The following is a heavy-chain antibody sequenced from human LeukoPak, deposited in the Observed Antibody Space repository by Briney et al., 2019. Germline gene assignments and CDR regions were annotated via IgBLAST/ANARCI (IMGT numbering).Heavy chain of an antibody. CDR3: ARSPMKQYTSGSYYYYYYMDV. Sequence: PGGSLRLSCAASGFTFSSYGMHWVRQAPGKGLEWVAVISYDGSNKYYADSVKGRFTISRDNSKNTLYLQMNSLRAEDTAVYYCARSPMKQYTSGSYYYYYYMDVWGKGTTVTISS. J-gene: IGHJ6*03. CDR2: ISYDGSNK. V-gene: IGHV3-30*03. D-gene: IGHD2-2*02. CDR1: GFTFSSYG.